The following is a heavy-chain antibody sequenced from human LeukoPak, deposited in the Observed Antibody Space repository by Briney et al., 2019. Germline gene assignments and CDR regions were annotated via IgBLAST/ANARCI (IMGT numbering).Heavy chain of an antibody. J-gene: IGHJ4*02. CDR3: AKYSGSYYYPPNWDS. D-gene: IGHD1-26*01. CDR2: ISGSGSST. Sequence: GGSLRLSCAVSGLTFNNFAMSWVRQAPGKGLEWVSGISGSGSSTYYADSVKGRFTLSRDYPKNTLYLQMNSLRAEDTAVYFCAKYSGSYYYPPNWDSWGQGTLVTVSS. V-gene: IGHV3-23*01. CDR1: GLTFNNFA.